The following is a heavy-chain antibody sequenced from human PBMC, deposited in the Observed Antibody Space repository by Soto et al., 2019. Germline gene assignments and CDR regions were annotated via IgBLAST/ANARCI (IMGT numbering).Heavy chain of an antibody. Sequence: GPGPGPTSETLSLTCAVYGGSFSGYYWSWIRQPPGKGLEWIGEINPSGSTNYNPSLKSRVTISVETSKNPFSLKLSSVTAADTAVYYCARAPNYVPPPLYYYYYGMDVWGQGTTVTVSS. CDR1: GGSFSGYY. J-gene: IGHJ6*02. CDR3: ARAPNYVPPPLYYYYYGMDV. CDR2: INPSGST. V-gene: IGHV4-34*01. D-gene: IGHD1-7*01.